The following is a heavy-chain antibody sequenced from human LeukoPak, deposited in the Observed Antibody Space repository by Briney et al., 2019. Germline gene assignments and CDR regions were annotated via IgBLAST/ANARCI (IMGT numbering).Heavy chain of an antibody. D-gene: IGHD6-6*01. CDR2: ISSSSPYI. CDR3: ARGLSGYASSLGY. CDR1: GFTFSDYS. Sequence: GGSLSPSCAASGFTFSDYSMNWVRKAPGKGLEWVASISSSSPYIYYTDSVKGRFTISRDNAKNTLYLQMNSLRAEDTAVYYCARGLSGYASSLGYWGQGTLVTVSS. J-gene: IGHJ4*02. V-gene: IGHV3-21*01.